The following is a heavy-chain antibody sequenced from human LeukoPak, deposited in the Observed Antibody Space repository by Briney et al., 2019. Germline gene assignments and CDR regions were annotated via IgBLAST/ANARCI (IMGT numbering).Heavy chain of an antibody. J-gene: IGHJ4*02. CDR2: ISGGGRNT. V-gene: IGHV3-23*01. CDR1: GFTFSSFD. D-gene: IGHD3-10*01. CDR3: VKQRSRFRGVVTSDPFDY. Sequence: PGGSLRLSCAASGFTFSSFDISWVRQTPEKGLEWVSSISGGGRNTYYADSVKGRFTISRDNSKNTLHLQMSSLRAEDTAVYYCVKQRSRFRGVVTSDPFDYWGQGTLVTVSS.